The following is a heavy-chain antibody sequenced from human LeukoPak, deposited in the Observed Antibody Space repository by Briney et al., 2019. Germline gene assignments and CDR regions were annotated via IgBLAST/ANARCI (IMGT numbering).Heavy chain of an antibody. J-gene: IGHJ4*02. CDR3: ARGQGVYASGSYPFDD. V-gene: IGHV3-21*01. CDR1: GFTFSDYS. Sequence: PGGSLRLSCAASGFTFSDYSMNWVRQAPGKGLEWVSSISSSSTYIFYADSVKGRSTISRDYAKNSLYLQMNSLRAEDTAVYFCARGQGVYASGSYPFDDWGQGTQVTVSS. D-gene: IGHD3-10*01. CDR2: ISSSSTYI.